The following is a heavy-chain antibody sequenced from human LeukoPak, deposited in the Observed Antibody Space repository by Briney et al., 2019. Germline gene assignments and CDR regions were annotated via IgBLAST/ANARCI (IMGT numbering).Heavy chain of an antibody. Sequence: SVKVSCKASGGTFSSYAISWVRQAPGQGLEWMGGIIPIFGTANYAQKFQGRVTITADKSTSTAYMELSSLRSEDTAVYYCARPDSSGYSFDYWGQGTLVTVSS. CDR2: IIPIFGTA. J-gene: IGHJ4*02. D-gene: IGHD3-22*01. V-gene: IGHV1-69*06. CDR1: GGTFSSYA. CDR3: ARPDSSGYSFDY.